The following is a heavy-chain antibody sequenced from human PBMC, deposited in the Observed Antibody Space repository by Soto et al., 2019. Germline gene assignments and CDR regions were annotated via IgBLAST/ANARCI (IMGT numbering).Heavy chain of an antibody. J-gene: IGHJ6*02. D-gene: IGHD3-10*01. CDR2: INHSGST. CDR3: ARLSSYYGSGSYYYYYGMDV. V-gene: IGHV4-34*01. CDR1: GGSFSGYY. Sequence: TLSLTCAVYGGSFSGYYWSWIRQPPGKGLEWIGEINHSGSTNYNPSLKGRVTISVDTSKNQFSLKLSSVTAADTAVCYCARLSSYYGSGSYYYYYGMDVWGQGTTVTVSS.